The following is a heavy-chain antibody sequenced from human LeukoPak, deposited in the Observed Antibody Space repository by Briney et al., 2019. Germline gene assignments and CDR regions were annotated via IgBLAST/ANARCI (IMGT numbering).Heavy chain of an antibody. CDR2: ISPDSNYK. CDR3: ARGGYRGFDYEY. J-gene: IGHJ4*02. V-gene: IGHV3-21*01. Sequence: GESLRLSCAAAGFTFSTYSMNWLRLAPGKGLEWVSSISPDSNYKYYVDSVKGRFNISRDNAKSSLYLQMNSLRAEDTAVYYCARGGYRGFDYEYWGQGTLVTVSS. CDR1: GFTFSTYS. D-gene: IGHD5-12*01.